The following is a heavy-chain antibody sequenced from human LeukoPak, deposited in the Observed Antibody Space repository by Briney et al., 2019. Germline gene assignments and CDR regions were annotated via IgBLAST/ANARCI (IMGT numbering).Heavy chain of an antibody. Sequence: GGSLRLSCAASGFTFSSYAMSWVRQAPGKELEWVSAISGSGGSTYYADSVKGRFTISRDNSKNTLYLQMNSLRAEDTAVYYCAKKQRYDILTGYPSEDYWGQGTLVTVSS. CDR1: GFTFSSYA. V-gene: IGHV3-23*01. CDR2: ISGSGGST. J-gene: IGHJ4*02. D-gene: IGHD3-9*01. CDR3: AKKQRYDILTGYPSEDY.